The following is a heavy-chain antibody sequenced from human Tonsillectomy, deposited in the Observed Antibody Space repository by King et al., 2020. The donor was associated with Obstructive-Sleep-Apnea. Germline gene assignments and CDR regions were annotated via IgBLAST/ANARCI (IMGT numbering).Heavy chain of an antibody. CDR2: ISYDGSNK. D-gene: IGHD6-19*01. CDR3: AKRSSSGRKDWFDP. V-gene: IGHV3-30*18. J-gene: IGHJ5*02. Sequence: QLVQSGGGVVQPGRSLRLSCAASGFTFSSYGMHWVRQAPGKGLEWVAVISYDGSNKYYADSVKGRFTISRDNSKNTLYLQMNSLRDEDTAVYYCAKRSSSGRKDWFDPWGQGTLVTVSS. CDR1: GFTFSSYG.